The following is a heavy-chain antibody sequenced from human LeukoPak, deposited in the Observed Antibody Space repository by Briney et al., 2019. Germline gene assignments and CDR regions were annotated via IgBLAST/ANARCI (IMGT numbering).Heavy chain of an antibody. CDR2: ISSSSSYI. Sequence: GGSLRLSCAASGFTFSRYSMNWVRQAPGKGLEWVSSISSSSSYIYYADSVKGRFTISRDNAKNSLYLQMNSLRAEDTAVYYCARDGSVGNQLLYTFDYWGQGTLVTVSS. CDR1: GFTFSRYS. D-gene: IGHD2-2*01. J-gene: IGHJ4*02. CDR3: ARDGSVGNQLLYTFDY. V-gene: IGHV3-21*01.